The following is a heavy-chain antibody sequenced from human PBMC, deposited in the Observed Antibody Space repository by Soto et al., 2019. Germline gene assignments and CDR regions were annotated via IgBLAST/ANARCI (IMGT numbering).Heavy chain of an antibody. D-gene: IGHD6-13*01. Sequence: SETLSLTCTVSGGSISSGGYYWSWIRQHPGKGLEWIGYIYYSGSTYYNPSLKSRVTISVDTSKNQFSLKLSSVTAADTAVYYWSRAGYRSSWLDYWGQGTLVPVSS. J-gene: IGHJ4*02. CDR1: GGSISSGGYY. CDR3: SRAGYRSSWLDY. V-gene: IGHV4-31*03. CDR2: IYYSGST.